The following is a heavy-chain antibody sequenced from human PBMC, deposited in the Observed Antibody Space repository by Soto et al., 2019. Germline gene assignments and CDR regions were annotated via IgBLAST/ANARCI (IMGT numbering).Heavy chain of an antibody. V-gene: IGHV1-69*08. CDR1: GGTFSSYT. CDR2: IIPILGIA. J-gene: IGHJ4*02. CDR3: AREDSSSSWSY. Sequence: QVQLVQSGAEVKKPGSSVKVSCKASGGTFSSYTISWVRQAPGQGLEWMGRIIPILGIANYAQKFQGRVTITADKSTSTAYMELSSLRSEDTAVYHCAREDSSSSWSYWGQGTLVTVSS. D-gene: IGHD6-6*01.